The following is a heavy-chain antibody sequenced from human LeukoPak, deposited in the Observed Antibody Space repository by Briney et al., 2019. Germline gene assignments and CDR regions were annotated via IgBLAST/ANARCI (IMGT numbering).Heavy chain of an antibody. CDR3: ARDRDSYGYGY. V-gene: IGHV7-4-1*02. CDR1: GYTFTKSY. Sequence: WASVKVSCKASGYTFTKSYIHWVRQAPGQGLEWMGWINTNTGNPTYAQGFTGRFVFSLDTSVSTAYLQISSLKAEDTAVYYCARDRDSYGYGYWGQGTLVTVSS. CDR2: INTNTGNP. D-gene: IGHD5-18*01. J-gene: IGHJ4*02.